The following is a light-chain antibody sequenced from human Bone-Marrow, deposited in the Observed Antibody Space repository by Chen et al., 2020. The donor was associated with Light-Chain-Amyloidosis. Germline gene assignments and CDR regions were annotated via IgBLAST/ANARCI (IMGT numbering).Light chain of an antibody. CDR2: WAS. CDR1: QSVLYNSNNKNY. Sequence: DIVMTKSPDSLAVSLVERATIHCKSSQSVLYNSNNKNYLTWYQQMPGQPPKLLIYWASTRESGFPDRFSGSGSGTDFTLTISSLQAEDVAVYYCQQYYSTPPTFGQGTKVEIK. V-gene: IGKV4-1*01. J-gene: IGKJ1*01. CDR3: QQYYSTPPT.